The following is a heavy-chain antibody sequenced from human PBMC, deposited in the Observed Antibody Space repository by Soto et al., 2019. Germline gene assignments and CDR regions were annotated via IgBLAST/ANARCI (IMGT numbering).Heavy chain of an antibody. CDR3: ARYSSSYYYGMDV. Sequence: PGESLKISCTGVGYSFTSYWIGWVRQMPGKGLEWMGIIYPGDSDTRYSPSFQGQVTISADKSISTAYPQWSSLKASDTAMYYCARYSSSYYYGMDVWGQGTTVTVSS. CDR1: GYSFTSYW. J-gene: IGHJ6*02. CDR2: IYPGDSDT. V-gene: IGHV5-51*01. D-gene: IGHD6-6*01.